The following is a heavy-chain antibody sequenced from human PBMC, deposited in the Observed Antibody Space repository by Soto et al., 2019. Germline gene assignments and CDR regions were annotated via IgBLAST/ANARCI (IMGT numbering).Heavy chain of an antibody. CDR3: ARAPPRGIAAPGTWGSGMDV. D-gene: IGHD6-13*01. Sequence: QVQVVESGGGVVQPGRSLRLSCAASGFSFSSYAMHWVRQAPGKGLEWVAVISYDGNNKYYADSVNGRITISRDSSKNMVYLQMNSLRPEDTAVYYCARAPPRGIAAPGTWGSGMDVWGQGTTVTVSS. J-gene: IGHJ6*02. V-gene: IGHV3-30-3*01. CDR1: GFSFSSYA. CDR2: ISYDGNNK.